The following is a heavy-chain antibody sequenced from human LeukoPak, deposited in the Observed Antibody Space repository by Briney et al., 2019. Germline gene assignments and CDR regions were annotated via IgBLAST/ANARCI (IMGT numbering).Heavy chain of an antibody. V-gene: IGHV1-69*04. CDR1: GGTFSNYA. D-gene: IGHD2/OR15-2a*01. CDR2: RIPVLGLV. Sequence: SVKVSCKASGGTFSNYAIGWVRQAPEQGLEWVGTRIPVLGLVDLAQKFQGRVTITADKSTSIAYMELKSLRSEDTAKYYCARAINWNIIAVTFDIWGLGTMVIVSS. J-gene: IGHJ3*02. CDR3: ARAINWNIIAVTFDI.